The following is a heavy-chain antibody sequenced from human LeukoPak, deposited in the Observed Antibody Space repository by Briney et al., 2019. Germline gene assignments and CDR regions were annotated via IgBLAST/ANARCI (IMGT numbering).Heavy chain of an antibody. Sequence: GGSLRLSCAASGFTFSSHAMSWVRQAPGKGLEWVSAISGSGGSTYSADSVKGRFTISRDNSKNTLYLQMNSLRAEDTAMYYCARRSHGSTAFDYWGQGTLVTVSS. CDR3: ARRSHGSTAFDY. CDR1: GFTFSSHA. D-gene: IGHD3-10*01. V-gene: IGHV3-23*01. CDR2: ISGSGGST. J-gene: IGHJ4*02.